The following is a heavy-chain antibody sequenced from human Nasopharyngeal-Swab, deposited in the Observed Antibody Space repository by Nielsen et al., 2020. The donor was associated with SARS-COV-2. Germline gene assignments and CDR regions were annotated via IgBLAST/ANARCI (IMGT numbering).Heavy chain of an antibody. CDR2: MYSSGRT. D-gene: IGHD3-10*01. CDR3: ARSRGNFYDYGMDV. V-gene: IGHV4-4*07. Sequence: GKGLESIGHMYSSGRTNYNPSLKSRVTMSLDTSRSQFSLRLNSVTAADTAVYFCARSRGNFYDYGMDVWGQGTTVTVSS. J-gene: IGHJ6*02.